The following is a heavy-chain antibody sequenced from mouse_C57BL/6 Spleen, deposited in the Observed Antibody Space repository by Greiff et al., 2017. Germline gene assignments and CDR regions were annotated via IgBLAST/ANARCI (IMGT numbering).Heavy chain of an antibody. CDR1: GYTFTSYW. Sequence: QVQLQQPGAELVKPGASVKLSCKASGYTFTSYWMHWVKQRPGQGLEWIGMIHPNSGSTNYNEKFKSKATLTVDKSSSTAYMQLSSLTSEDSAVYYCARKITTVEAHWYFDVWGTGTTVTVSS. CDR3: ARKITTVEAHWYFDV. D-gene: IGHD1-1*01. V-gene: IGHV1-64*01. J-gene: IGHJ1*03. CDR2: IHPNSGST.